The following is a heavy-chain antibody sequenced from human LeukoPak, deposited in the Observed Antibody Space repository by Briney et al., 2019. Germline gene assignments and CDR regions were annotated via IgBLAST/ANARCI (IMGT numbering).Heavy chain of an antibody. CDR1: GGSISSSSYY. V-gene: IGHV4-39*07. Sequence: SETLSLTCTVSGGSISSSSYYWGWIRQPPGKGLEWIGSIYYSGSTYYNPSLKSRVTISVDTSKNQFSLKLKSVTAADTAVYYCARDGRTAATIAFDIWGQGTLVTVSS. CDR2: IYYSGST. CDR3: ARDGRTAATIAFDI. J-gene: IGHJ3*02. D-gene: IGHD4-17*01.